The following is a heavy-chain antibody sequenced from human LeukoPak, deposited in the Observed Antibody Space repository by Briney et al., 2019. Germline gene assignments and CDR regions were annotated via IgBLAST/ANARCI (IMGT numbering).Heavy chain of an antibody. CDR3: ARDSPGYSYGYFDY. D-gene: IGHD5-18*01. CDR2: INIDGNEK. Sequence: GGSLRLSCAASGFIFTTYWMSWVRQAPGKGLEWVAHINIDGNEKFYVDSVRGRFTISRDNAENSLLLQMNSLRAEDTAVYYCARDSPGYSYGYFDYWGQGTLVTVSS. J-gene: IGHJ4*02. V-gene: IGHV3-7*01. CDR1: GFIFTTYW.